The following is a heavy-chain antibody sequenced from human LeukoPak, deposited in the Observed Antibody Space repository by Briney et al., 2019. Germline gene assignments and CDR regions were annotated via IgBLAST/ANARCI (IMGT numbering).Heavy chain of an antibody. J-gene: IGHJ4*02. CDR1: GGSISSSSYY. D-gene: IGHD6-19*01. CDR2: IYYSGST. V-gene: IGHV4-39*01. CDR3: ARLSSGNGEIG. Sequence: SSETLSLTCAVSGGSISSSSYYWGWIRQPPGKGLKWIGSIYYSGSTYYNPSLKSRVTISVDTSKNQFSLKLSSVTAADTAVYYCARLSSGNGEIGWGQGTLVTVSS.